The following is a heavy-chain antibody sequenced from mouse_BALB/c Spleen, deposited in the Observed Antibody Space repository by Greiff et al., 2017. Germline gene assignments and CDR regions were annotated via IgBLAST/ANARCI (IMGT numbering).Heavy chain of an antibody. CDR2: ISYSGST. CDR3: ARWAYGYGDWYFDV. V-gene: IGHV3-2*02. Sequence: EVKVEESGPGLVKPSQSLSLTCTVTGYSITSDYAWNWIRQFPGNKLEWMGYISYSGSTSYNPSLKSRISITRDTSKNQFFLQLNSVTTEDTATYYCARWAYGYGDWYFDVWGAGTTVTVSS. J-gene: IGHJ1*01. D-gene: IGHD2-2*01. CDR1: GYSITSDYA.